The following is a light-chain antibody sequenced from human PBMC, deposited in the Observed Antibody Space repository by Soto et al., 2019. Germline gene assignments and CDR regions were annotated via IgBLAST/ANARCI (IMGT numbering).Light chain of an antibody. CDR2: KAS. J-gene: IGKJ1*01. CDR3: QQYNSYLAWT. V-gene: IGKV1-5*03. Sequence: DIQMTQSPSTLSASVGDRVTITCRASQSISSWLAWYQQKPGKAPKLLIYKASSLESGVPSRFSCSGSGTEFALTISSLQPDDFAAYYCQQYNSYLAWTFGQGTKVDIK. CDR1: QSISSW.